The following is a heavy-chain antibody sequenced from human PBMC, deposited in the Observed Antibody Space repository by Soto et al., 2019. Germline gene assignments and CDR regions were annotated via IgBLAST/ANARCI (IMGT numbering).Heavy chain of an antibody. Sequence: EVQLLESGGGSVQPGGSLRLSCAASGFTCSSYAMNWVRQAQGKGLEWVSAITGTGGSTNYADSVEGRFTISRDNSRNTIYLQMSSLRAEDTAVYYCAKAGGIAVPGSHLDQWGQGILVTVSS. V-gene: IGHV3-23*01. D-gene: IGHD6-19*01. CDR2: ITGTGGST. J-gene: IGHJ4*02. CDR3: AKAGGIAVPGSHLDQ. CDR1: GFTCSSYA.